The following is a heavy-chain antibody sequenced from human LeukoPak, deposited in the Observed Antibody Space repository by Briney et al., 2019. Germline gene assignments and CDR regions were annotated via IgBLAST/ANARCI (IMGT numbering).Heavy chain of an antibody. V-gene: IGHV1-3*01. J-gene: IGHJ4*02. D-gene: IGHD3-10*01. CDR3: ARDYYYGSGSYNYFDY. CDR1: GYTFTSYT. Sequence: AASVKVSCKASGYTFTSYTMHWVRQAPGQRLEWMGWINAGNGNTKYSQKFQGRVTITRDTSASTAYMELSSLRSEDTAVYYCARDYYYGSGSYNYFDYWGQGTLVTVSS. CDR2: INAGNGNT.